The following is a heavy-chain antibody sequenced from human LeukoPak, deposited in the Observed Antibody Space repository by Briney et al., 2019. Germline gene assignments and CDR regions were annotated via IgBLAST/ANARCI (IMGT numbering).Heavy chain of an antibody. CDR1: GFTFSNYW. J-gene: IGHJ6*04. CDR2: IKQHGSEK. V-gene: IGHV3-7*01. CDR3: AELGITMIGGV. Sequence: PGGSLRLSCAASGFTFSNYWMSWVRQAPGKGLEWVANIKQHGSEKYYVGSVKGRFTISRDNAKNSLYLQMNSLRAEDTAVYYCAELGITMIGGVWGKGTTVTISS. D-gene: IGHD3-10*02.